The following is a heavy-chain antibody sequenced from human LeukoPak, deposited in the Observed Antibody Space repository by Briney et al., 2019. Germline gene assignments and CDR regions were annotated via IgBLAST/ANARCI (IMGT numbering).Heavy chain of an antibody. CDR3: AKGSSNWRDYYYFDF. J-gene: IGHJ4*02. CDR2: ISDSGGST. V-gene: IGHV3-23*01. Sequence: GGSLRLSCAASGFTFSSYAVSWVRRAPGKGLAWVSAISDSGGSTQYADSVKGRFTISRDNSKNTLYLQMNSLRVEDTAVYYCAKGSSNWRDYYYFDFWGQGTLVTVSS. CDR1: GFTFSSYA. D-gene: IGHD6-13*01.